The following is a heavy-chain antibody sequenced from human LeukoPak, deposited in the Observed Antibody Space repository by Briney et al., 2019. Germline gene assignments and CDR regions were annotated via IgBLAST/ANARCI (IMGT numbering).Heavy chain of an antibody. Sequence: SETLSLTCAVYGGSFSGYYWSWIRQPPGKGLEWIGEINHSGSTNYNPSLKSRVTISVDTSKNQFSLKLSSVTAADTAVYYCARRGLWFGDRPVDYWGQGILVTVSS. J-gene: IGHJ4*02. CDR3: ARRGLWFGDRPVDY. CDR2: INHSGST. CDR1: GGSFSGYY. V-gene: IGHV4-34*01. D-gene: IGHD3-10*01.